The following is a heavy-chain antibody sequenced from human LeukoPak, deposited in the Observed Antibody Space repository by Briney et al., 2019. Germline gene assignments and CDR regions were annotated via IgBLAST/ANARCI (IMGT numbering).Heavy chain of an antibody. Sequence: PSETLSLTCTVSGGSISSYYWSWIRQPAGKGLEWIGRIYTSGSTNYNPSLKSRVTISVDTSKNQFSLKLSSVTAADTAAYYCARSSWYGGGGDYFDYWGQGTLVTVSS. V-gene: IGHV4-4*07. CDR3: ARSSWYGGGGDYFDY. CDR2: IYTSGST. J-gene: IGHJ4*02. D-gene: IGHD6-13*01. CDR1: GGSISSYY.